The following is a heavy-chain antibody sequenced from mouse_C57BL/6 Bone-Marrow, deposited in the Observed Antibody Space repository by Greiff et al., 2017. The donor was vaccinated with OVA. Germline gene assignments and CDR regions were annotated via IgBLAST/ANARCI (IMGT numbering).Heavy chain of an antibody. CDR2: ISDGGSYT. Sequence: EVKLMESGGGLVKPGGSLKLSCAASGFTFSSYAMSWVRQTPEKRLEWVATISDGGSYTYYPDNVKGRFTISRDNAKNNLYLQMSHLKSEDTAMYYCARGGGYYLFFDYWGQGTTLTVSS. J-gene: IGHJ2*01. CDR3: ARGGGYYLFFDY. CDR1: GFTFSSYA. D-gene: IGHD2-3*01. V-gene: IGHV5-4*03.